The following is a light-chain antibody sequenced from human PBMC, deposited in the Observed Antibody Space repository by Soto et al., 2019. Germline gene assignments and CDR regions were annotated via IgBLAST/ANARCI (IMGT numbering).Light chain of an antibody. CDR3: QHRTKWPLT. CDR1: QSVSSY. V-gene: IGKV3-11*01. CDR2: DAS. Sequence: IVLTQSPATLSLSPGERATLSCRASQSVSSYLAWYQQKPGQAPRLLIYDASSRATGIPARFSGSGSGTDFTLTISSLEPADFAVYFCQHRTKWPLTFGGGTKVDIK. J-gene: IGKJ4*01.